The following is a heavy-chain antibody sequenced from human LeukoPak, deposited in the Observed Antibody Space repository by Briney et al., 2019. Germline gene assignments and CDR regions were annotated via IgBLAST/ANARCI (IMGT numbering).Heavy chain of an antibody. D-gene: IGHD6-13*01. V-gene: IGHV4-61*01. CDR1: GGSVSSGSYY. CDR2: IYYSGST. J-gene: IGHJ3*02. CDR3: ARVKTCIAAAGKAFDI. Sequence: SETLSLTCTVSGGSVSSGSYYWSWIRQPPGKGLEWIGYIYYSGSTNYNPSLKSRVTISVDTSKNQFSLKLSSVTAADTAVYYCARVKTCIAAAGKAFDIWGQGTMVTVSS.